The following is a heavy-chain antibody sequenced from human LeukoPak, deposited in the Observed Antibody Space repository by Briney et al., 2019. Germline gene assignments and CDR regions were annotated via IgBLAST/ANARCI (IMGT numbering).Heavy chain of an antibody. CDR3: ARAAAGISPDY. J-gene: IGHJ4*02. V-gene: IGHV3-21*01. CDR1: GFTFSSYS. Sequence: GGSLRLSCAASGFTFSSYSMNWARQAPGKGLEWVSSISSSSSYIYYADSVKGRFTISRDNAKNSLYLQMNSLRAEDTAVYYCARAAAGISPDYWGQGTLVTVSS. CDR2: ISSSSSYI. D-gene: IGHD6-13*01.